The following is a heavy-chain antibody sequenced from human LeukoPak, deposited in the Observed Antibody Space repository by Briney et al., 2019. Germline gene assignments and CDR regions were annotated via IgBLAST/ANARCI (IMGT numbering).Heavy chain of an antibody. D-gene: IGHD2-2*01. J-gene: IGHJ4*02. CDR1: GFSFSDYF. V-gene: IGHV3-23*01. CDR2: ISGSGGST. CDR3: LPYCSSTSCYPSYFDY. Sequence: GGSLRLSCSASGFSFSDYFMGWIRQAPGKGLEWVSAISGSGGSTYYADSVKGRFTISRDNSKNTLYLQMNSLRAEDTAVYYCLPYCSSTSCYPSYFDYWGQGTLVTVSS.